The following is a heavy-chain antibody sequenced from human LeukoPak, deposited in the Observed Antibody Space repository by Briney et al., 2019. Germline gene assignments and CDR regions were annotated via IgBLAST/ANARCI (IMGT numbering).Heavy chain of an antibody. CDR1: GFTFSSYW. D-gene: IGHD2-2*01. Sequence: GGSLRLSCEASGFTFSSYWMFWVRQAPGEGLLWVSRINTDGSNTAYADSVKGRFTISRDNAKNTLYLQMSTLRAEDTAVYYCARGLVVSGYVSDVDIWGQGTMVTVSS. V-gene: IGHV3-74*01. CDR2: INTDGSNT. J-gene: IGHJ3*02. CDR3: ARGLVVSGYVSDVDI.